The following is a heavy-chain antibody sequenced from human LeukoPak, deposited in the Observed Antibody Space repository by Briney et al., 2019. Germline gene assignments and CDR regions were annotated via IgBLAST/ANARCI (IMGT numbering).Heavy chain of an antibody. D-gene: IGHD3-10*01. J-gene: IGHJ3*02. CDR1: GFTFDDYA. CDR2: ISWNSGSI. Sequence: GGSLRLSCAASGFTFDDYAMHWVRQAPGKGLEWVSGISWNSGSIGYADSVKGRFTISRDNAKNSLYLQMNSLRAEDTALYYCAKVRTYYYGSGSYYTDAFDIWGQGTMVTVSP. V-gene: IGHV3-9*01. CDR3: AKVRTYYYGSGSYYTDAFDI.